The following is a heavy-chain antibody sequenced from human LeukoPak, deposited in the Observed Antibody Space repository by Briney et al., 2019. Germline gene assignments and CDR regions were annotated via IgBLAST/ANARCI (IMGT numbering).Heavy chain of an antibody. CDR2: IKQDGSEK. D-gene: IGHD3-22*01. J-gene: IGHJ4*02. CDR1: GFTFSSYW. CDR3: AIRPYYYDSSGYYYFDY. V-gene: IGHV3-7*01. Sequence: GGSLRLSCAASGFTFSSYWMSRVRQAPGKGLEWVANIKQDGSEKYYVDSVKGRFTISRDNAKNSLYLQMNSLRAEDTAVYYCAIRPYYYDSSGYYYFDYWGQGTLVTVSS.